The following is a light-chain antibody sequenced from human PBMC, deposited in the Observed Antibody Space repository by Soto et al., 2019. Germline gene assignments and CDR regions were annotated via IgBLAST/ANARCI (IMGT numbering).Light chain of an antibody. Sequence: ERALTQSPGTLSLSPGESATLSCRASQSVSSNYLAWYQQKPGQAPRLLIYGASSRATGIPDRFSGSGSGTDFTLTISSLLSEDFAVYYCHQYYKWPLTFGGGTKVDIK. CDR2: GAS. CDR1: QSVSSNY. J-gene: IGKJ4*01. V-gene: IGKV3-20*01. CDR3: HQYYKWPLT.